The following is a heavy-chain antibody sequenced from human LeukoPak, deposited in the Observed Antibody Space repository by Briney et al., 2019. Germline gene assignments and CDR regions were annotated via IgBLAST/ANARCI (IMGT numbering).Heavy chain of an antibody. CDR3: ARDSTTKDARWFGP. CDR2: IYHSGST. Sequence: SETLSLTCAVSGGSISSSNWWSWVRPPPGKGLEWIGEIYHSGSTNYNPSLKSRVTISVDKSKNQFSLSLESVTAADTAVYYCARDSTTKDARWFGPWGQGTLVTVSS. J-gene: IGHJ5*02. CDR1: GGSISSSNW. D-gene: IGHD1-1*01. V-gene: IGHV4-4*02.